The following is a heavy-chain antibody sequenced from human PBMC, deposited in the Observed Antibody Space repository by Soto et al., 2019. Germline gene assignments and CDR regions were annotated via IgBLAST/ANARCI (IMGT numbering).Heavy chain of an antibody. CDR1: GFTFSSYA. J-gene: IGHJ4*02. V-gene: IGHV3-30-3*01. CDR2: ISYDGSNK. D-gene: IGHD3-3*01. CDR3: ALNLRFLEWLLSPFDY. Sequence: PGGSLRLSCAASGFTFSSYAMHWVRQAPGKGLEWVAVISYDGSNKYYADSVKGRFTISRDNSKNTLYLQMNSLRAEDTAVYYCALNLRFLEWLLSPFDYRGQGTLVTVSS.